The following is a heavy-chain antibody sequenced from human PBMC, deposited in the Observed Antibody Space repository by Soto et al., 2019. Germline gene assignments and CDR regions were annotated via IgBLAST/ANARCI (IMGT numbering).Heavy chain of an antibody. CDR2: IYYSGST. CDR3: ASHYSTDNWFDP. CDR1: GGSISSSSYY. D-gene: IGHD4-4*01. Sequence: SETLSLTCTVSGGSISSSSYYWGWIRQPPGKGLEWIGSIYYSGSTYYNPSLKSRVTISVDTSKNQFSLKLSSVTAADTAVYYCASHYSTDNWFDPWGHGTLVTVSS. J-gene: IGHJ5*02. V-gene: IGHV4-39*01.